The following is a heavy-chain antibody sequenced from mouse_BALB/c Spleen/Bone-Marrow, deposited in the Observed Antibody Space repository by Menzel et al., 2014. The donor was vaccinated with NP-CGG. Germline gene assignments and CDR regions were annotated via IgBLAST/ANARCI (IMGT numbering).Heavy chain of an antibody. D-gene: IGHD1-2*01. J-gene: IGHJ1*01. Sequence: QVQLQQPGVELVKPGASVKLSCEASGNTFTSYDINWVRQRPEQGLEWIGWIFPGDSTTKYNEKFKGKATLSTDKSSSTVHMQLSRLTSEDSAVYFCVRSRLRDWYFDVWGAGTTVTISS. CDR2: IFPGDSTT. CDR1: GNTFTSYD. CDR3: VRSRLRDWYFDV. V-gene: IGHV1S56*01.